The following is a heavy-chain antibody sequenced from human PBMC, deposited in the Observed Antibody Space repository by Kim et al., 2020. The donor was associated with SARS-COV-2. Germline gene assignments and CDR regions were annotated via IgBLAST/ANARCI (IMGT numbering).Heavy chain of an antibody. J-gene: IGHJ5*02. CDR3: AKDPDRYYIGWYL. CDR1: GFTFSSYA. D-gene: IGHD6-19*01. Sequence: GGSLRLSCVASGFTFSSYAMSWVRQAPGKWLEWVSAISGGGGTTYYADFMRGRFTVSRDNSKNTLYLEISSLRAEDPAVYCCAKDPDRYYIGWYLCGQG. V-gene: IGHV3-23*01. CDR2: ISGGGGTT.